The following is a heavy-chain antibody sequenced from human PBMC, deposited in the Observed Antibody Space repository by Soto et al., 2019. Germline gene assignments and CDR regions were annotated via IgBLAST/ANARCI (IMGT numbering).Heavy chain of an antibody. J-gene: IGHJ6*02. CDR2: IWYDGSNK. CDR3: ARGTSDGPDV. Sequence: QVQLVESGGGVVQPGRSLRLSCAASGFSFNSYGMHWVRQAPGKGLEWVVFIWYDGSNKYYADSVKGRFTISRDNSKNTLYLQMNSLRAEDTAVYYCARGTSDGPDVWGQGTTVTVSS. D-gene: IGHD2-8*01. CDR1: GFSFNSYG. V-gene: IGHV3-33*01.